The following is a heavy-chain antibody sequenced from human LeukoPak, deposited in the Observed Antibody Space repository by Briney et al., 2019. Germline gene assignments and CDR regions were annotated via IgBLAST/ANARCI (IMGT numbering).Heavy chain of an antibody. CDR1: GFTFVNYE. J-gene: IGHJ4*02. CDR2: ISGRGSRI. V-gene: IGHV3-48*03. CDR3: ARDTEYGDYFDY. Sequence: GGSLRLSCAASGFTFVNYEMNWLRPAPRQGLEWVSYISGRGSRIYYADAVKGRFTISRDNAENSLYLQMNSLRAEDTAVYYCARDTEYGDYFDYWGQGTLVTVSS. D-gene: IGHD4-17*01.